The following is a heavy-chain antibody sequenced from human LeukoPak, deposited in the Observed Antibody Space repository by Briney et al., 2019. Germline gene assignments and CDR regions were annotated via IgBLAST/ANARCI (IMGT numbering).Heavy chain of an antibody. J-gene: IGHJ4*02. V-gene: IGHV4-39*07. D-gene: IGHD2-21*02. CDR2: IYYSGST. CDR3: ARDLSSYCGGDCYSPPYYFDY. CDR1: GGSISSSSYY. Sequence: SETLSLTCTVSGGSISSSSYYWGWIRQPPGTGLEWLGNIYYSGSTYYNPSLKSRVTISVDTSKNQFSLRLSSVTAADTAVYYCARDLSSYCGGDCYSPPYYFDYWGQGTLVTVSS.